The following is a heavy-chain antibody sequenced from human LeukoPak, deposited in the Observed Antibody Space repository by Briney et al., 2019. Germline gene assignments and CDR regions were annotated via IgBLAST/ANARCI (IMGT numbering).Heavy chain of an antibody. CDR3: ARDRGHGYSSGCFNY. Sequence: SETLSLTCTVSGGSISSSSYYWGWIRQPPGKGLEWIGSIYYSGSTYYNPSLKSRVTISVDTSKNQFSLKLSSVTAADTAVYYCARDRGHGYSSGCFNYWGQGTLVTVSS. D-gene: IGHD6-19*01. CDR2: IYYSGST. CDR1: GGSISSSSYY. J-gene: IGHJ4*02. V-gene: IGHV4-39*07.